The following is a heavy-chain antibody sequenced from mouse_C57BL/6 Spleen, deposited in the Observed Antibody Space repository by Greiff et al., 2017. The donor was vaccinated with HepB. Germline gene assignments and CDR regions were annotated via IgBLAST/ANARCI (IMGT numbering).Heavy chain of an antibody. CDR3: ARLDDYDGDYAMDY. D-gene: IGHD2-4*01. J-gene: IGHJ4*01. Sequence: VQLQQSGAELVKPGASVKISCKASGYAFSSYWMNWVKQRPGKGLEWIGQIYPGDGDTNYNGKFKGKATLTADKSSSTAYMQLSSLTSEDSAVYFCARLDDYDGDYAMDYWGQGTSVTVSS. CDR1: GYAFSSYW. CDR2: IYPGDGDT. V-gene: IGHV1-80*01.